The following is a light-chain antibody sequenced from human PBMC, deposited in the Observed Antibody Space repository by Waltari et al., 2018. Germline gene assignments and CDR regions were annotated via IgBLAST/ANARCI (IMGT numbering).Light chain of an antibody. CDR2: NDT. Sequence: SYELTQAPSVAVSLGPTARIPCSGDALPQRSVPWYQQRPGQAPVLVIYNDTERPSGIPERFSGSSSGTTVTLTISGVQAEDEADYYCQSTNSTGPYVIFGGGTKVTVL. V-gene: IGLV3-25*03. CDR3: QSTNSTGPYVI. CDR1: ALPQRS. J-gene: IGLJ2*01.